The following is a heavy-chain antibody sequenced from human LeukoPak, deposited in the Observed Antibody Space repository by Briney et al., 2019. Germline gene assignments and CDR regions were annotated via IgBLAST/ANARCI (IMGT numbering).Heavy chain of an antibody. CDR1: GFTFSYYS. J-gene: IGHJ4*02. V-gene: IGHV3-48*01. Sequence: GGSLRLSCAASGFTFSYYSMNWVRQAPGKGLEWVSYISTSSSTIYYADSVKGRFTISRDNARNSLYLQMNSLRAEDTAVYYCARDAPITGTEDSGYWGQGTLVTVSS. CDR3: ARDAPITGTEDSGY. CDR2: ISTSSSTI. D-gene: IGHD1-20*01.